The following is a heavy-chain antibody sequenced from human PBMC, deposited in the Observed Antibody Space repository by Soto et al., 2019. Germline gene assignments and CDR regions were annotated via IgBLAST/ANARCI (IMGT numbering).Heavy chain of an antibody. Sequence: QVQLQESGPGLVKPSETLSLTCTVSGGSVSSGSYYWSWIRQPPGKGLDWIGYIDYSGSTNYNPSLKIRVTISVDTSKHQFSLKRISVTAADTDVYYCARGIEGWYQGRYYYGMDVWGQGTTVTVSS. CDR1: GGSVSSGSYY. D-gene: IGHD6-19*01. V-gene: IGHV4-61*01. CDR2: IDYSGST. CDR3: ARGIEGWYQGRYYYGMDV. J-gene: IGHJ6*02.